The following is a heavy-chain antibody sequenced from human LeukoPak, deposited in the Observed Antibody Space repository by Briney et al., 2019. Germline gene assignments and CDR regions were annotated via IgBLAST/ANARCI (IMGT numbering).Heavy chain of an antibody. Sequence: KPSETLSLTCAVSDYSISSGYYWGWIRQPPGKGLEWIGSIYHSGTTYCNPSLKSRVTISVDTSKNQFSLKLSSVTAADTAVYYCARHPTSGSYSWGQGTLVIVSS. J-gene: IGHJ4*02. CDR3: ARHPTSGSYS. CDR1: DYSISSGYY. CDR2: IYHSGTT. D-gene: IGHD1-26*01. V-gene: IGHV4-38-2*01.